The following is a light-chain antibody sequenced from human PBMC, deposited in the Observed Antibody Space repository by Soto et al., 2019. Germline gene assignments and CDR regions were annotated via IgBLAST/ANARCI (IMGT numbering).Light chain of an antibody. CDR3: SSYTSSSTLVV. J-gene: IGLJ2*01. CDR2: EVS. Sequence: QSALTQPASVSGSPGQSITISCTGTSSDVGGYNYVSWYQQHPGTAPKLMIFEVSNRPSGVSNRFSGSKSGNPASLTISGLQAEDEADYYCSSYTSSSTLVVFGGGTKLTVL. CDR1: SSDVGGYNY. V-gene: IGLV2-14*01.